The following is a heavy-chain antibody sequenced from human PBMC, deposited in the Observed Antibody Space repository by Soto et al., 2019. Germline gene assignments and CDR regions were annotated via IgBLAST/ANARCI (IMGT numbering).Heavy chain of an antibody. CDR2: IYYSGST. CDR1: GGSISSYY. Sequence: QVQLQESGPGLVKPSETLSLTCTVSGGSISSYYWSWIRQPPGKGLEWIGYIYYSGSTNYNPSLKIRLTTSVTTSHHQFSLKLSSVTAAATAVYYCARAWGLYFDYWGQGTLVTVSS. J-gene: IGHJ4*02. D-gene: IGHD3-16*01. CDR3: ARAWGLYFDY. V-gene: IGHV4-59*01.